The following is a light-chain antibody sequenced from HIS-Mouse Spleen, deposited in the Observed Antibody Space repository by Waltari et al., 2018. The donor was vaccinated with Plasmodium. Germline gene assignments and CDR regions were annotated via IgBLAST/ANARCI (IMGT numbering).Light chain of an antibody. CDR3: QAWDSSTAWV. Sequence: SYELTQPPSVSVSPGPTASITCSGDKLGDKYACWYQQKQGQSPVLVIYQDSKRPSGIPERFSGSNSGNTATLTISGTQAMDEADYYCQAWDSSTAWVFGGGTKLTVL. CDR1: KLGDKY. V-gene: IGLV3-1*01. J-gene: IGLJ2*01. CDR2: QDS.